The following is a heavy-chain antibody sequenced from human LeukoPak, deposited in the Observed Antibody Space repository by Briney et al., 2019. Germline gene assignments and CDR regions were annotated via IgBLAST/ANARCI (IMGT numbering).Heavy chain of an antibody. CDR2: INHSGST. CDR1: GGSISSGGYY. D-gene: IGHD6-19*01. V-gene: IGHV4-39*07. Sequence: KPSETLSLTCTVSGGSISSGGYYWSWIRQPPGKGLEWIGEINHSGSTNYNPSLRSRVTISVDTSKNQFSLKLSSVTTADTAVYYCATTVGYSSGWANYCYGMDVWGQGTTVTVSS. CDR3: ATTVGYSSGWANYCYGMDV. J-gene: IGHJ6*02.